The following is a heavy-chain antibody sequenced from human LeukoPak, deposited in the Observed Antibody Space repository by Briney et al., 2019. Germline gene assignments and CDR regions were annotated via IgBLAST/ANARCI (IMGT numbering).Heavy chain of an antibody. CDR1: GFTFSSYA. J-gene: IGHJ4*02. V-gene: IGHV3-23*01. CDR3: AKDYYDSRRELDY. Sequence: GGSLRLSCAASGFTFSSYAMSWVRQAPGKGLEWVSAISGRGGSTYYADSVKGRFTISRDNSKNTLYLQMNSLRAEDTAVYYCAKDYYDSRRELDYWGQGTLVTVSS. D-gene: IGHD3-22*01. CDR2: ISGRGGST.